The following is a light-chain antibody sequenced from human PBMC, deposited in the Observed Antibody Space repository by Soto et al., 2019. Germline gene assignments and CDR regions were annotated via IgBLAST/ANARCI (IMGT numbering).Light chain of an antibody. CDR3: QSYDSSLSGVV. V-gene: IGLV1-40*01. Sequence: QSVLTQPPSVSGSPGQRVTISCTGSSSNIGAGYDVPWYQQLPGTAPKLLIYGNSNRPSGVPDRFSGSKSGTTASLAITGLQADHEADDYCQSYDSSLSGVVFGGGTKLTVL. CDR2: GNS. J-gene: IGLJ2*01. CDR1: SSNIGAGYD.